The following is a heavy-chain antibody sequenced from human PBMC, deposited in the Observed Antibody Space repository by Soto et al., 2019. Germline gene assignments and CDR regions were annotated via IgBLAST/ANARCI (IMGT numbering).Heavy chain of an antibody. Sequence: SETLSLTCTVSGSSVSSGSYYWSWIRQPPGKGLEWIGYIYYSGSTNYNPSLKSRVTISVDTSKNQFSLKLSSVTAADTAVYYCASLSGYDYPHYYYGMDVWGQGTTVTVSS. CDR2: IYYSGST. CDR1: GSSVSSGSYY. V-gene: IGHV4-61*01. CDR3: ASLSGYDYPHYYYGMDV. D-gene: IGHD5-12*01. J-gene: IGHJ6*02.